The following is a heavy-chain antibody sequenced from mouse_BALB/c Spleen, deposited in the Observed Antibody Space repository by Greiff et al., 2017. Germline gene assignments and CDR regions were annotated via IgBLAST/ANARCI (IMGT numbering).Heavy chain of an antibody. Sequence: EVNVVESGGGLVQPGGSRKLSCAASGFTFSSFGMHWVRQAPEKGLEWVAYISSGSSTIYYADTVKGRFTISRDNPKNTLFLQMTSLRSEDTAMYYCARRAGTRYAMDYWGQGTSVTVSS. CDR2: ISSGSSTI. CDR3: ARRAGTRYAMDY. CDR1: GFTFSSFG. V-gene: IGHV5-17*02. J-gene: IGHJ4*01. D-gene: IGHD4-1*01.